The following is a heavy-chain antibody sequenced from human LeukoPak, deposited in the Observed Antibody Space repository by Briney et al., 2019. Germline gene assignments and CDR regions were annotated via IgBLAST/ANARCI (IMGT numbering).Heavy chain of an antibody. CDR3: AKDGPPLGYCSGGSCGYYFDY. D-gene: IGHD2-15*01. CDR1: GFTFSSYG. V-gene: IGHV3-33*06. J-gene: IGHJ4*02. Sequence: GRSLRLSCAASGFTFSSYGMHWVRQAPGKGLEWVAVIWYDGSNKYYADSVKGRFTISRDNSKNTLYLQMNSLRAEDTAVYYCAKDGPPLGYCSGGSCGYYFDYWGQGTLVTVSS. CDR2: IWYDGSNK.